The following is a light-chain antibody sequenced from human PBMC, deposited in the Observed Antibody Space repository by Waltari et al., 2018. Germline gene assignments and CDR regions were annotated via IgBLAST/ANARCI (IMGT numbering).Light chain of an antibody. J-gene: IGLJ2*01. V-gene: IGLV1-51*01. CDR2: DND. CDR3: ATWDSGPKAVV. CDR1: NSNMGTNH. Sequence: QSVLTQPPSVSAAPGQTVTISCSGSNSNMGTNHASWYRQVPGRPPKLLIYDNDSRPSGSPDRFSGSKSGTSATLDITGLQTGDEAGYYCATWDSGPKAVVFGGGTRLTVL.